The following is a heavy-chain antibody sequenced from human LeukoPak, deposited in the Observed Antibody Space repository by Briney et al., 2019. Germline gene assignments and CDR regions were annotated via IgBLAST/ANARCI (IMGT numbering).Heavy chain of an antibody. CDR2: IKQDGSEK. CDR3: ARAYYLDY. Sequence: GASVKVSCKASGYTYTTDGISWVRQAPGKGLEWVANIKQDGSEKSYVNSVKGRFSISRDNAENSLYLQMNSLRAEDTAVYYCARAYYLDYWGQGTLVTVSS. V-gene: IGHV3-7*04. J-gene: IGHJ4*02. CDR1: GYTYTTDG.